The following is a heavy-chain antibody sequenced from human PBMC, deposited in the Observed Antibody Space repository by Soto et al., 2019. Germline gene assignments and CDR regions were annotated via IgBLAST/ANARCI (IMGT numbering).Heavy chain of an antibody. CDR3: ARDFVDCSGGSCYGSGRLGGYYYMDV. CDR1: GGSISSGGYY. Sequence: SETLSLTCTVSGGSISSGGYYWSWIRQHPGKGLEWIGYIYYSGSTYYNPSLKSRVTISVDTSKNQFSLKLSSVTAADTAVYYCARDFVDCSGGSCYGSGRLGGYYYMDVWGKGTTVTVSS. J-gene: IGHJ6*03. CDR2: IYYSGST. V-gene: IGHV4-31*03. D-gene: IGHD2-15*01.